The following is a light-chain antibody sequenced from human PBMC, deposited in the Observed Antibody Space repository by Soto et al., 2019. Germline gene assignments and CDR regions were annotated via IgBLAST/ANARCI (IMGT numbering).Light chain of an antibody. CDR3: QQYNDNPRT. Sequence: AIRMTQSPSSFSASTGDRVTITCRASQGISSYLAWYQQKPGKAPKLLIYAASTLQSGVPSRFSGSGSGTDFTLTISSLQPEDFATYYCQQYNDNPRTFGQGTRLEIK. J-gene: IGKJ5*01. CDR1: QGISSY. CDR2: AAS. V-gene: IGKV1-8*01.